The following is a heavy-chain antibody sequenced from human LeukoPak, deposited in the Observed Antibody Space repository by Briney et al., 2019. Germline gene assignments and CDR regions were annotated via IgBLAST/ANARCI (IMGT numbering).Heavy chain of an antibody. V-gene: IGHV3-23*01. J-gene: IGHJ4*02. CDR2: ISGSGGST. Sequence: GGSLRLSCAASGFTFTTYAMSWVRQAPGKGLEWVSVISGSGGSTYYADSVKGRFTISRDNSKNTLYLQMNSLRAEDTAVYYCAKKAERLRSSPHQDDYWGQGTLVTVSS. CDR3: AKKAERLRSSPHQDDY. D-gene: IGHD6-6*01. CDR1: GFTFTTYA.